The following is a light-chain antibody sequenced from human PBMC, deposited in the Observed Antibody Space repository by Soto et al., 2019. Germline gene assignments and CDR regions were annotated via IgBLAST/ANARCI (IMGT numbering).Light chain of an antibody. CDR3: RQYDKLSRQLT. Sequence: DIQVTHSPVSLSLSVGDRVTITCQASQYISNYLNWYQQKPGKAPKLLIYDASNLETGVPSRFSGSGSGTDFTFTISSLQPEEIATFYCRQYDKLSRQLTFGGGTKVDI. CDR1: QYISNY. V-gene: IGKV1-33*01. J-gene: IGKJ4*01. CDR2: DAS.